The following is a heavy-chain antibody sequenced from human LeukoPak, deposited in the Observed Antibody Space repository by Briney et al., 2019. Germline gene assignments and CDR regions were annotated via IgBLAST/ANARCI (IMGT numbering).Heavy chain of an antibody. D-gene: IGHD3-22*01. CDR1: GFTVSSNY. Sequence: PGGSLRLSCAASGFTVSSNYLSWVRQAPGKGLEWVSIIYSGGSTSYADSVKGRFTISRDNSKNTLFLQLSSLRAEDTAVYYCVKDPVGSSGFPRFYFDYWGQGTLVTVSS. CDR3: VKDPVGSSGFPRFYFDY. J-gene: IGHJ4*02. V-gene: IGHV3-66*01. CDR2: IYSGGST.